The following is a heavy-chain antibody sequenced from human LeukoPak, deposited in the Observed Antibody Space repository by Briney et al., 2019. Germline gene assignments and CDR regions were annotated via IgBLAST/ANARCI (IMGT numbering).Heavy chain of an antibody. CDR2: IFYSGST. V-gene: IGHV4-39*07. CDR3: ARYGGSGTYFFDY. Sequence: SETLSLTCTVSGGSISSSSYYWGWIRQPPGKGLEWIGSIFYSGSTNYNPSLKSRVTMSVDTSKNQFSLKLSSVTAADTAVYYCARYGGSGTYFFDYWGQGTLVTVSS. CDR1: GGSISSSSYY. D-gene: IGHD3-10*01. J-gene: IGHJ4*02.